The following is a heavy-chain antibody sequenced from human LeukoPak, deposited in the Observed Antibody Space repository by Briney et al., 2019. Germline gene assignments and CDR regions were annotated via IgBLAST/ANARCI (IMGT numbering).Heavy chain of an antibody. V-gene: IGHV3-30*03. D-gene: IGHD2-2*01. CDR1: GFTFSRYG. CDR3: ATEEGCSSTRCAIFDY. J-gene: IGHJ4*02. Sequence: GGSLRLSCVASGFTFSRYGMHWVRQGPGKGLEWLAVISSDESKRNYTDSVKGRFTISRDNSKNTLYLQMNNLRPEDTAVYYCATEEGCSSTRCAIFDYWGQGTLVTVSS. CDR2: ISSDESKR.